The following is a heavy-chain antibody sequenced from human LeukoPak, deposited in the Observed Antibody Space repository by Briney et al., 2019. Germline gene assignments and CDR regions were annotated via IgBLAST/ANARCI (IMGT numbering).Heavy chain of an antibody. CDR2: IYHSGFT. Sequence: TSETLSLTCGVSGGSISSTNWWSWVRQPPGKGLEWIGEIYHSGFTNYNPSLKSRVTISVDKSKNQFSLKLNSMTAADTAVYYCARGGGRSAFDIWGQGTMVTVSS. V-gene: IGHV4-4*02. J-gene: IGHJ3*02. D-gene: IGHD3-3*01. CDR3: ARGGGRSAFDI. CDR1: GGSISSTNW.